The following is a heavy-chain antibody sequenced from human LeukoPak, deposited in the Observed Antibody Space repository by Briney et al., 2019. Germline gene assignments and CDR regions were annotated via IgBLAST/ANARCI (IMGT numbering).Heavy chain of an antibody. CDR1: GYTFTSYY. D-gene: IGHD3-10*01. CDR3: ARGRYYYGSGSLDYMDV. CDR2: INPSGGST. V-gene: IGHV1-46*01. Sequence: ASVKVSCKASGYTFTSYYMHWVRQAPGQGLEWMGIINPSGGSTSYAQKFQGKVTMTRDMSTSTVYMELSSLRSEDTAVYYCARGRYYYGSGSLDYMDVWGKGTTVTVSS. J-gene: IGHJ6*03.